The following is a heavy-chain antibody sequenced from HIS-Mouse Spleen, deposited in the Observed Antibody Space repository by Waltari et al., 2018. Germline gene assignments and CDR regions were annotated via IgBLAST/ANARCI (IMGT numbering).Heavy chain of an antibody. CDR3: AVIIVVPAAMHDAFDI. CDR1: GFTFSSYW. CDR2: INSDGSRT. J-gene: IGHJ3*02. Sequence: EVQLVESGGGLVQPGGSLRLSCAASGFTFSSYWMHWVRQAPGKGLVWVSRINSDGSRTSYADSVKGRFTISRDNVKNTLYLQMNSLRAEDTAVYYCAVIIVVPAAMHDAFDIWGQGTMVTVSS. V-gene: IGHV3-74*01. D-gene: IGHD2-2*01.